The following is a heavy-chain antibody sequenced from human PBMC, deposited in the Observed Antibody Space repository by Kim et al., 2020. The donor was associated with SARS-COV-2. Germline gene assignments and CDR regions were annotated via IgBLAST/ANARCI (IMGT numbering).Heavy chain of an antibody. D-gene: IGHD2-21*01. CDR2: NT. Sequence: NTNYAQKLQGRVTMTTDTSTSTAYMELRSLRSDDTAVYYWAGGDSNWFDPWGQGTLVTVSS. V-gene: IGHV1-18*01. CDR3: AGGDSNWFDP. J-gene: IGHJ5*02.